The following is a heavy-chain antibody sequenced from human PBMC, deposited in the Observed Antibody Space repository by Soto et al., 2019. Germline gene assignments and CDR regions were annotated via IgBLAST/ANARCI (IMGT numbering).Heavy chain of an antibody. D-gene: IGHD6-13*01. J-gene: IGHJ4*02. CDR2: TYYRSKWYN. CDR3: ARDLPAAGTGAYYFDY. CDR1: GDSVSSNSAA. Sequence: LLRQSQTLSLTCAISGDSVSSNSAAWNWIRQSPSRGLEWLGRTYYRSKWYNDYAVSVKSRITINPDTSKNQFSLQLNSVTPEDTAVYYCARDLPAAGTGAYYFDYWGQGTLVTVSS. V-gene: IGHV6-1*01.